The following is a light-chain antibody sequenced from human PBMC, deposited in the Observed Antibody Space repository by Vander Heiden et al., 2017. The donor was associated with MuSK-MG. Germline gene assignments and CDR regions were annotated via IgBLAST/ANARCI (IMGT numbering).Light chain of an antibody. Sequence: DLQMTQSPSPLSASLGDRVTISCRASQSISSWVAWYQQKPGNAPKLLIYKASSLESGVPSRFSGSGSGTEFTLTISILQPDDFATYYCQQDNSYWTFGQGTKVEIK. CDR1: QSISSW. CDR2: KAS. V-gene: IGKV1-5*03. CDR3: QQDNSYWT. J-gene: IGKJ1*01.